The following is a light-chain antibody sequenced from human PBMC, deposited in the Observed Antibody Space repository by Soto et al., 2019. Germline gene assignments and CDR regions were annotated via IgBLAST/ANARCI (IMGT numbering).Light chain of an antibody. Sequence: QSVLTQPPSASGTPGQRVTISCSGGSSNIGSNTVNWYQQLPGTAPKLLIYYNNQRPSGVPDRFSGSKSGTSASLAISGLQSEDEADYYCAAWDGSLNGVVFGGGTKLTVL. V-gene: IGLV1-44*01. J-gene: IGLJ2*01. CDR1: SSNIGSNT. CDR2: YNN. CDR3: AAWDGSLNGVV.